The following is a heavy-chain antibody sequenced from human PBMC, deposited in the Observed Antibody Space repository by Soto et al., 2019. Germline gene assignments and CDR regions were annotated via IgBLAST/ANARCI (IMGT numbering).Heavy chain of an antibody. J-gene: IGHJ4*02. CDR3: ARGRTHSSFGC. CDR2: IYYSGRT. D-gene: IGHD3-16*01. CDR1: GDSISSGDYY. Sequence: PSETLSLTCTVSGDSISSGDYYWSWIRQPPGKGLEWIGYIYYSGRTYYNPSLKSRLTISLDTSKNHFSLKLSSVTAADTSVYYCARGRTHSSFGCWGLGPLVTVSS. V-gene: IGHV4-30-4*01.